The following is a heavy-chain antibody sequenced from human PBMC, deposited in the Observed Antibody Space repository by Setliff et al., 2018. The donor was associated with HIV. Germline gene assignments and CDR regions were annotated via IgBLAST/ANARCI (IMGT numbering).Heavy chain of an antibody. V-gene: IGHV4-61*02. Sequence: SETLSLTCTVSGGAMSSGSYYWSWLRQPAGKGLEWIGRIHTSGSTNYNPPLKSRVTIAVDTSKNQFSLELSSVTAADTAVYYCARGLVNLSRYYYYYMDVWGKGTTVTVSS. CDR1: GGAMSSGSYY. CDR3: ARGLVNLSRYYYYYMDV. D-gene: IGHD3-10*01. CDR2: IHTSGST. J-gene: IGHJ6*03.